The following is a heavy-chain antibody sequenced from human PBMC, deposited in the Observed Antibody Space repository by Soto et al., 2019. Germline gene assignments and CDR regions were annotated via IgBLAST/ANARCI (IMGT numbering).Heavy chain of an antibody. V-gene: IGHV4-59*01. CDR2: LYYSGST. CDR1: CGSIISYY. CDR3: ATCSGGSCYSGPFDY. Sequence: SANLSLTGTVSCGSIISYYWIWIRQPPGKGLEWIGYLYYSGSTNYNPSLKSRVTISVDTSKNQFSLKLSSVTAADTAVYYCATCSGGSCYSGPFDYWGQGTLVTVSS. J-gene: IGHJ4*02. D-gene: IGHD2-15*01.